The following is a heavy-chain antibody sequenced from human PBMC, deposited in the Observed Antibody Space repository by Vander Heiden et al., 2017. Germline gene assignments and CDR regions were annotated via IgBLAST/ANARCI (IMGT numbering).Heavy chain of an antibody. CDR1: GFTVRSYG. Sequence: EVQLLESGGGLVQPGGALRLSCAASGFTVRSYGMGWVRQAPGKGLEWVSAISGSGGSTYYAASVEGRFTISRDNSKNSVFLQMNSLRAEDTAIYYCATAVEYSSGWYDYWGQGTLVTVSS. CDR2: ISGSGGST. D-gene: IGHD6-19*01. V-gene: IGHV3-23*01. CDR3: ATAVEYSSGWYDY. J-gene: IGHJ4*02.